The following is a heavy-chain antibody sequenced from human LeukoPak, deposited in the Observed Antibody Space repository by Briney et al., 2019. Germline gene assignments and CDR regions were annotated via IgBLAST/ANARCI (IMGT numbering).Heavy chain of an antibody. V-gene: IGHV3-48*02. CDR3: ARAQTYYGSGSYLY. J-gene: IGHJ4*02. CDR1: GFTFSRYS. D-gene: IGHD3-10*01. CDR2: ISSSSSTV. Sequence: GRSLRLSCAASGFTFSRYSMNWVRQAPGKGLEWVSYISSSSSTVYYADSLRGRFTISRDNAKNSLYLQMNSLRDEDTAVYYCARAQTYYGSGSYLYWGQGTLVTVSS.